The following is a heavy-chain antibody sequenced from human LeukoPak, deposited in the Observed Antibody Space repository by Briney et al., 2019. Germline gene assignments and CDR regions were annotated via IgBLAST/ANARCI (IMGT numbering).Heavy chain of an antibody. CDR3: AKHRYYDSSGYFDY. V-gene: IGHV3-20*04. CDR1: GFTFDDYG. D-gene: IGHD3-22*01. CDR2: INWNGGST. Sequence: PGGSLRLSCAASGFTFDDYGMSWVRQTPGKGLEWVSGINWNGGSTGYADSVKGRFTISRDNDKNSLYLQMNSLRAEDTAVYYCAKHRYYDSSGYFDYWGQGTLVTVSS. J-gene: IGHJ4*02.